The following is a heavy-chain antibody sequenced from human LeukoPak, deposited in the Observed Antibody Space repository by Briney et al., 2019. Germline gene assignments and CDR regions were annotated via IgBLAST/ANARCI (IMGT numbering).Heavy chain of an antibody. CDR2: ISSGGIAM. V-gene: IGHV3-11*01. Sequence: GGSLRLSCAASGFTFSNFYMSWIRQAPGKGLEWISYISSGGIAMYYTDSVKGRFTISRDNAKNPLYLQMNSLRAEDTAVYYCARDLLGAEDYWGQGTLVTVSS. D-gene: IGHD1-26*01. J-gene: IGHJ4*02. CDR1: GFTFSNFY. CDR3: ARDLLGAEDY.